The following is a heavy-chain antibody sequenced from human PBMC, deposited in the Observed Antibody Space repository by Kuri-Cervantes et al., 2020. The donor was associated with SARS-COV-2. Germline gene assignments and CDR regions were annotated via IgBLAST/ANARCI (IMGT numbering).Heavy chain of an antibody. CDR3: ARVNWDVPFTTLDY. J-gene: IGHJ4*02. V-gene: IGHV1-18*04. Sequence: GESLKISCKASGYTFSNYGFSWVRQAPGQGLGWMGWVSSYTGNTDYAQKFLGRITMTADKSTTTADLELRSLRSDDTAVYYCARVNWDVPFTTLDYWGQGTRVTVSS. CDR1: GYTFSNYG. D-gene: IGHD1-1*01. CDR2: VSSYTGNT.